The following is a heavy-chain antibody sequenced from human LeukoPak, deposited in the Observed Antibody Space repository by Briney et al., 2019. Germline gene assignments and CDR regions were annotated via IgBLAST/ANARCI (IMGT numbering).Heavy chain of an antibody. CDR2: IDWDDDK. V-gene: IGHV2-70*17. D-gene: IGHD1-26*01. J-gene: IGHJ4*02. CDR3: ARMISGTYLDY. Sequence: RKSGPALMKPTQTLTLTCTFSGFSLSTSGMRVSWIRQPPGKALEWLGRIDWDDDKFYSISLKPRLTISKDTSKNQVVLTMTNMDPVDTATYYCARMISGTYLDYWGQGTLVTVSS. CDR1: GFSLSTSGMR.